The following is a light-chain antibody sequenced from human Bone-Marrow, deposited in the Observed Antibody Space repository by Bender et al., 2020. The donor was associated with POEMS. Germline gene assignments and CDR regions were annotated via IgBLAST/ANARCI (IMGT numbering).Light chain of an antibody. V-gene: IGLV2-14*01. CDR3: SSYTTTLVL. J-gene: IGLJ2*01. Sequence: QSALTQPASVSGSPGQSITISCIGTSNDVGGYNYVSWYQQHPGKAPKLMIYDVNSRPSGVSNRFSASKSGNTASLTVSGLQAEDEADYYCSSYTTTLVLFGGGTKLTVL. CDR1: SNDVGGYNY. CDR2: DVN.